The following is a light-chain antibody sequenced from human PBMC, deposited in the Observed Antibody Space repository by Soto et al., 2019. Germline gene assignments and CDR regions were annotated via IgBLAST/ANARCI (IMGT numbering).Light chain of an antibody. CDR1: QSIRAY. Sequence: DIQMTQSPSSLSASVGDTVTISCRASQSIRAYLNWYQHKPGKAPNLLIYGATSLQSGVPSRFSGSESGTDFTLTISSLQPEDSATYYCQQASSFPLTFGGGTKVDI. CDR3: QQASSFPLT. V-gene: IGKV1-12*01. J-gene: IGKJ4*01. CDR2: GAT.